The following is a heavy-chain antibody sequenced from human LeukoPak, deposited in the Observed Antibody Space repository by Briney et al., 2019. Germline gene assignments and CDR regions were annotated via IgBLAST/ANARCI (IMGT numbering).Heavy chain of an antibody. J-gene: IGHJ4*02. Sequence: PSETLSLTCAVSGYSIRSGDYWGWIRQSPGKGLEWIGSIYHSGSTHYNPSLKSRVTISVDTSKNQFSLMLSSVTAADTAVYYCARNRSMTITSGFDHWGQGTLVTVSS. D-gene: IGHD4/OR15-4a*01. CDR1: GYSIRSGDY. CDR2: IYHSGST. CDR3: ARNRSMTITSGFDH. V-gene: IGHV4-38-2*01.